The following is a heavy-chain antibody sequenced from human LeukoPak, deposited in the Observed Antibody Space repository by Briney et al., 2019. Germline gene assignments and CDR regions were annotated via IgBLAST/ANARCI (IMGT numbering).Heavy chain of an antibody. CDR1: GITFTSYA. CDR3: ARVAWPDSFDI. Sequence: GGSLRLSCAASGITFTSYAMGWVRQAPGKGLEWVTTISSSSDNTYYADSVKGRFTVSRDNSKNTLFLQMKSLRAEDTAVYYCARVAWPDSFDIWGQGTMVTVSS. D-gene: IGHD5-24*01. J-gene: IGHJ3*02. V-gene: IGHV3-23*01. CDR2: ISSSSDNT.